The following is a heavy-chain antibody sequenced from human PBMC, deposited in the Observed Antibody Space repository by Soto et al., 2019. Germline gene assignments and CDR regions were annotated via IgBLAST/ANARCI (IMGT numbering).Heavy chain of an antibody. Sequence: SETLSLTCTVSGDSITNYYWSWIRQPPGKGLGWIGYMSYSGSTNYNPTLKSRVTISVDTSKNHFSLKLTSVTVADTAVYYCTRRTIRGFDPWGQGTLVTASS. J-gene: IGHJ5*02. V-gene: IGHV4-59*01. CDR1: GDSITNYY. CDR2: MSYSGST. CDR3: TRRTIRGFDP.